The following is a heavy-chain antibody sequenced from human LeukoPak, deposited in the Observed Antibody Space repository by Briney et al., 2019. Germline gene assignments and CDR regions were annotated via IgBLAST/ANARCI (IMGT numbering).Heavy chain of an antibody. D-gene: IGHD3-3*01. CDR1: GITFSDYY. Sequence: GGSLRLSCAASGITFSDYYMTWIRQAPGKGLEWVSYISSSGSMINYADSVKGRFTISRDNARNSLYLQMNSLRAEDTAVYYCARSIGGYDYNWFDPWGQGTLVTVSS. V-gene: IGHV3-11*04. CDR3: ARSIGGYDYNWFDP. J-gene: IGHJ5*02. CDR2: ISSSGSMI.